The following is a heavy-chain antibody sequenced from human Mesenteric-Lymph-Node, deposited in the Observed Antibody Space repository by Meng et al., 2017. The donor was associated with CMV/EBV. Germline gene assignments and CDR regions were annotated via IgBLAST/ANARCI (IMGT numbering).Heavy chain of an antibody. V-gene: IGHV3-23*01. Sequence: SCAASGFTFSSYAMSWVRQAPGKGLEWVSAISGSGGSTYYADSVKGRFTISRDNSKNTLYLQMNSLRAEDTAVYYCAKDKWLSLTFDYWGQGTLVTVSS. CDR1: GFTFSSYA. D-gene: IGHD3-22*01. CDR3: AKDKWLSLTFDY. CDR2: ISGSGGST. J-gene: IGHJ4*02.